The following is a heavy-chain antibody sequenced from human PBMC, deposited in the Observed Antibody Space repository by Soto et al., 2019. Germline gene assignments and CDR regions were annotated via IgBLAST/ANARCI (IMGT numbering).Heavy chain of an antibody. D-gene: IGHD3-9*01. CDR2: IYPGDSDT. J-gene: IGHJ3*02. CDR3: ARGDDILTADAFDI. CDR1: GYIFTSYW. Sequence: GEALKISCKGSGYIFTSYWIGWVRQMPWKGLEWMGIIYPGDSDTRYSPSFQGQVTISADKSISTAYLQWSSLKASDAAMYYCARGDDILTADAFDIWGQGTMVTVSS. V-gene: IGHV5-51*01.